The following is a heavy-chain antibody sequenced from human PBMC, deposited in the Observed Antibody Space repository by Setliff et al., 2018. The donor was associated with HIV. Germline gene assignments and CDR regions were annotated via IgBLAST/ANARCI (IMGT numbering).Heavy chain of an antibody. CDR3: AREMAATAHPDDPYFQH. D-gene: IGHD6-13*01. J-gene: IGHJ1*01. CDR1: GFTFGDYA. Sequence: SLRLSCTASGFTFGDYAMSWVRQAPGKGLEWVGFIRSKAYGGTTEYAASVKGRFTISRDDSKSIAYLQMNSLKTEDTAVYYCAREMAATAHPDDPYFQHWGQGTLVTVSS. CDR2: IRSKAYGGTT. V-gene: IGHV3-49*04.